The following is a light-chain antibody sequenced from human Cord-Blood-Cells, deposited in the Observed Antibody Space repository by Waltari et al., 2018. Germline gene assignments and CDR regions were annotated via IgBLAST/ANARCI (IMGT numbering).Light chain of an antibody. CDR3: CSYAGSSTWV. CDR2: EGS. CDR1: SSDVGSYNL. Sequence: QSALTQPASVSGSPGQSITISCTGTSSDVGSYNLVSWYQQHPGKAPKLMIYEGSKRHSGVSNRFSGSKSGNTVSLTISGLQAEDEADYYCCSYAGSSTWVFGGGTKLTVL. J-gene: IGLJ3*02. V-gene: IGLV2-23*01.